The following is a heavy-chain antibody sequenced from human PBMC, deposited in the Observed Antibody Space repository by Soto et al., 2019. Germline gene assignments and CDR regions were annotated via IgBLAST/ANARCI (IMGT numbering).Heavy chain of an antibody. J-gene: IGHJ4*02. D-gene: IGHD3-10*01. CDR3: ATSYGSGYRAFDY. CDR2: VNPIVSMS. Sequence: QVQLVQSGAEVKRPGSSVKVSCKASGDTFNFYSINWVRQAPGLGLEWMGRVNPIVSMSNYAQRFQGRVTXTXDXXTSTADMELSGLRSEDTAIYYCATSYGSGYRAFDYWGQGALVTVSS. V-gene: IGHV1-69*04. CDR1: GDTFNFYS.